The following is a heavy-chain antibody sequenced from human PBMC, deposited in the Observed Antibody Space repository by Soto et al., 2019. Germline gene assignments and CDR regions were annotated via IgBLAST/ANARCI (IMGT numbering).Heavy chain of an antibody. J-gene: IGHJ6*02. Sequence: GGSLRLSCAASGFTFSSYWMSWVRQAPGKGLEWVANIKQDGSEKYYVDSVKGRFTISRDNAKNSLYLQMNSLRAEDTAVYYCAREPIVVVPAASSYGMDVWGQGTTVTVSS. CDR1: GFTFSSYW. D-gene: IGHD2-2*01. CDR2: IKQDGSEK. V-gene: IGHV3-7*05. CDR3: AREPIVVVPAASSYGMDV.